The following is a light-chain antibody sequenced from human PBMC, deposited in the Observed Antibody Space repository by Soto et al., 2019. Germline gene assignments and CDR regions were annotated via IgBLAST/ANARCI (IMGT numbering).Light chain of an antibody. J-gene: IGKJ5*01. CDR1: QSITNY. Sequence: DIQMTQSPSALSASVGDRVTITCRASQSITNYLNWYQKKPGKAPNLLIYDASRLQSGVPSRFSGSGGGIDFTLSISSVQPEDFATYFCQQSYMDPITFGQGTRLEIK. CDR2: DAS. CDR3: QQSYMDPIT. V-gene: IGKV1-39*01.